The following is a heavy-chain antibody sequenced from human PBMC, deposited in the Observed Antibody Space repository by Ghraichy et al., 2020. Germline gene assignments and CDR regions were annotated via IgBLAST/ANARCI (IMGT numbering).Heavy chain of an antibody. CDR2: IYHSGST. V-gene: IGHV4-38-2*02. D-gene: IGHD3-10*01. CDR1: GYSISSGYY. CDR3: ARDCMVRGVMQYYYYYYGMDV. J-gene: IGHJ6*02. Sequence: ESLNISCTVSGYSISSGYYWGWIRQPPGKGLEWIGSIYHSGSTFYNPSLKSRVTISVDTSKNQFSLKLSSVTAADTAVYYCARDCMVRGVMQYYYYYYGMDVWGQGTTVTVSS.